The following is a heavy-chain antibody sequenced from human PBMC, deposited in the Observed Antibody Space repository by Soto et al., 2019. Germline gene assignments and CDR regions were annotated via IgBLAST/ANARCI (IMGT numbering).Heavy chain of an antibody. CDR3: ARGRGYSYGLDP. J-gene: IGHJ5*02. CDR2: ISYSGTT. V-gene: IGHV4-30-4*01. Sequence: PSETLSLNCTVSGDSISSINNYWSWIRQPPGEGLEWIGFISYSGTTSYSPSLKSRVAISLDTSKNQFSLSLNFVTAADTAVYYCARGRGYSYGLDPWGQGSLVT. CDR1: GDSISSINNY. D-gene: IGHD5-18*01.